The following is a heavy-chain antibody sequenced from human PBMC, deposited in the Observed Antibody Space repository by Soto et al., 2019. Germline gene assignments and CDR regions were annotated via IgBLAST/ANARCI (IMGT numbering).Heavy chain of an antibody. CDR1: GGSISSYY. D-gene: IGHD3-22*01. CDR3: ARERVDSSGYYMGLFDY. CDR2: IYTSGST. J-gene: IGHJ4*02. Sequence: SETLSLTCTVSGGSISSYYWSWIRQPAGKGLEWIGRIYTSGSTNYNPSLKSRVTMSVDTSKNQFSLKLSSVTAADTAVYYCARERVDSSGYYMGLFDYWGQVTLVTVSS. V-gene: IGHV4-4*07.